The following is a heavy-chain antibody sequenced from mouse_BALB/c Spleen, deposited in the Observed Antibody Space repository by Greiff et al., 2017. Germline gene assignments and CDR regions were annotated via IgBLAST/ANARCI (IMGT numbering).Heavy chain of an antibody. D-gene: IGHD1-1*02. CDR2: INPSTGYT. J-gene: IGHJ2*01. CDR1: GYTFTSYW. CDR3: ARRYGGNYFDY. V-gene: IGHV1-7*01. Sequence: QVQLQQSGAELAKPGASVKMSCKASGYTFTSYWMHWVKQRPGQGLEWIGYINPSTGYTEYNQKFKDKATLTADKSSSTAYMQLSSLTSEDSAVYYCARRYGGNYFDYGGQGTTLTVSS.